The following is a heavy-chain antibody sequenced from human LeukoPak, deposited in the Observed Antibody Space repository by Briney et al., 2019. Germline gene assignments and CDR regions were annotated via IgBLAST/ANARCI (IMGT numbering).Heavy chain of an antibody. CDR1: GGSFSGYY. D-gene: IGHD6-19*01. CDR3: ARHGIAVADAFDI. J-gene: IGHJ3*02. CDR2: IYYSGST. Sequence: SETLSLTCAVYGGSFSGYYWSWIRQPPGKGLEWIGYIYYSGSTNYNPSLKSRVTISVDTSKNQFSLKLSSVTAADTAVYYCARHGIAVADAFDIWGQGTMVTVSS. V-gene: IGHV4-59*01.